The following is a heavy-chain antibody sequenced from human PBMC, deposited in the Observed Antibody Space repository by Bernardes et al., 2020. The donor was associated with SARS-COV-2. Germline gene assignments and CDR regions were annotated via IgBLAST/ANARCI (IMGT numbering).Heavy chain of an antibody. CDR1: SYC. V-gene: IGHV1-46*01. D-gene: IGHD6-19*01. CDR2: INPSGASA. CDR3: AGGAGVYFDY. J-gene: IGHJ4*02. Sequence: SYCVAWVRKKTRQGLEWVAIINPSGASASYSQKFKGRVTVTRDTSTSTAYMELSSLRSEDTAVYYCAGGAGVYFDYWGQGTLVTVSS.